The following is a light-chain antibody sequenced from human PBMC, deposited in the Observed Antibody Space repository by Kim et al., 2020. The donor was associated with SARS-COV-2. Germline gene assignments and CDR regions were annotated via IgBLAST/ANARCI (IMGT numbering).Light chain of an antibody. J-gene: IGLJ3*02. CDR2: GKN. Sequence: AWGQTVTLTCEGDSLGCYYAIWYQQKPGQAPVLVIYGKNNRPSGIPDRFSGSSSGNTASLTITGAQAEDEADYYCNSRDSSGNHLVFGGGTQLTVL. CDR1: SLGCYY. CDR3: NSRDSSGNHLV. V-gene: IGLV3-19*01.